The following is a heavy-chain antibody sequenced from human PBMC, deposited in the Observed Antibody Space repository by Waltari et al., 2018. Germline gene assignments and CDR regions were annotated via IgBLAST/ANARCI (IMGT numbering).Heavy chain of an antibody. D-gene: IGHD6-13*01. J-gene: IGHJ4*02. CDR3: ARGRGSSWKGAYFDY. V-gene: IGHV1-2*02. CDR2: INPNSGGT. CDR1: GYTFTGYY. Sequence: QVQLVQSGAEVKKPGASVKVSCKASGYTFTGYYMHWVRQAPGQGLEWMGWINPNSGGTNQAQKLQGRVTMTRDTSISTAYMELSRLRSDDTAVYYCARGRGSSWKGAYFDYWGQGTLVTVSS.